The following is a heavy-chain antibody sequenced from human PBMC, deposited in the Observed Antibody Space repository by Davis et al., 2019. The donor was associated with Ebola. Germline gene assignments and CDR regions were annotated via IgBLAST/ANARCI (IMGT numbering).Heavy chain of an antibody. J-gene: IGHJ5*02. Sequence: SLKISCVGPGFTFDDYAMHWVRQVPGKGLEWVSSISWNSDSVGYVDSVKGRFTISKDNAKNTLYPQMNGLRADDTAMYYCARDSLRYSAAYGGWLDPWGQGTLVIVSS. CDR2: ISWNSDSV. D-gene: IGHD5-18*01. V-gene: IGHV3-9*01. CDR3: ARDSLRYSAAYGGWLDP. CDR1: GFTFDDYA.